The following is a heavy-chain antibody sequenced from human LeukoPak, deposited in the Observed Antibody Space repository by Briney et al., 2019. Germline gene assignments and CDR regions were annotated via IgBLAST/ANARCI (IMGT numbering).Heavy chain of an antibody. J-gene: IGHJ3*02. CDR2: IIPIFGTA. D-gene: IGHD1-26*01. CDR3: AREVYSGSYSSDFDI. V-gene: IGHV1-69*13. CDR1: GYTFTVYY. Sequence: SVKVSCKASGYTFTVYYMHWVRQAPGQGLEWMGGIIPIFGTANYAQKFQGRVTITADESTSTAYMELSSLRSEDTAVYYCAREVYSGSYSSDFDIWGQGTMVTVSS.